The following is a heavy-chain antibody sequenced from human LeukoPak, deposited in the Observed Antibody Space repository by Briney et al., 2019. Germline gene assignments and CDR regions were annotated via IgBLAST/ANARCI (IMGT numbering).Heavy chain of an antibody. Sequence: PSETLSLTCAVYGGSFSGYYWSWIRQPPGKGLEWIGEINHSGSTNYNPSLKSRVTISVDTSKNQFSLKLSSVTAADTAVYYCARDFGRRYYYGSGSYYDYWGQGTLVPVSS. CDR3: ARDFGRRYYYGSGSYYDY. D-gene: IGHD3-10*01. V-gene: IGHV4-34*01. CDR1: GGSFSGYY. J-gene: IGHJ4*02. CDR2: INHSGST.